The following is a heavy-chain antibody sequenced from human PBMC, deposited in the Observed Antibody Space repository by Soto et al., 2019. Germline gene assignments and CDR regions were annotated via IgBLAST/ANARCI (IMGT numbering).Heavy chain of an antibody. CDR3: ARLLYDFWSGYYTHHSPFDY. CDR1: GYSFTSYW. Sequence: PGESLQISCKGSGYSFTSYWIGCVRQMPGKGLEWMGIIYPGDSDTRYSPSFQGQVTISADKSISTAYLQWSSLKASDTAMYYCARLLYDFWSGYYTHHSPFDYWGKGTLVTVSS. J-gene: IGHJ4*02. D-gene: IGHD3-3*01. CDR2: IYPGDSDT. V-gene: IGHV5-51*01.